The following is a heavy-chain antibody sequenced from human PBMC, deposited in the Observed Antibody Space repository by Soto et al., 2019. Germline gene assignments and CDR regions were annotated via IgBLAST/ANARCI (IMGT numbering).Heavy chain of an antibody. CDR3: TTDQENWNYYYYYMDV. Sequence: GGSLRLSCAASGFTFSNAWMSWVRQAPGKGLEWVGRIKSKTDGGTTDYAAPVKGRFTISRDDSKNTLYLQMNSLKTEDTAVYYCTTDQENWNYYYYYMDVWGKGTTVTVSS. CDR1: GFTFSNAW. D-gene: IGHD1-1*01. J-gene: IGHJ6*03. CDR2: IKSKTDGGTT. V-gene: IGHV3-15*01.